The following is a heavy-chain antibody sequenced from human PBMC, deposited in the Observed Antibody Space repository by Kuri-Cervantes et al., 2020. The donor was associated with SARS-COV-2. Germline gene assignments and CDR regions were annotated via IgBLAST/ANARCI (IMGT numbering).Heavy chain of an antibody. CDR3: ARLWGTNDAFDV. V-gene: IGHV1-18*01. CDR1: GYTFTSYG. D-gene: IGHD7-27*01. Sequence: ASVKDSCKASGYTFTSYGISWVRQAPGQGLEWMGWISAYNGNTNYAQKLQGRVTMTTDTSTSTAYMELRSLGSDDTAVYYCARLWGTNDAFDVWGQGTMVTVSS. CDR2: ISAYNGNT. J-gene: IGHJ3*01.